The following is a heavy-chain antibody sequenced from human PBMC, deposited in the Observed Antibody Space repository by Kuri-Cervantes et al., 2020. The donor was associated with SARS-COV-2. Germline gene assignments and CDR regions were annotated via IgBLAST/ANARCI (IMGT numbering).Heavy chain of an antibody. CDR1: GFTVSSYA. D-gene: IGHD3-3*01. CDR2: ISGSGGST. J-gene: IGHJ6*02. V-gene: IGHV3-23*01. Sequence: GGSLRLSCAASGFTVSSYAMSWVRQAPGKGLEWVADISGSGGSTSYADSVKGRFTMSRDNSKNTLYLQTNSLRAEDTAVYYCAKGGLRFLEWLPDYYYYGMDVWGQGTTVTVSS. CDR3: AKGGLRFLEWLPDYYYYGMDV.